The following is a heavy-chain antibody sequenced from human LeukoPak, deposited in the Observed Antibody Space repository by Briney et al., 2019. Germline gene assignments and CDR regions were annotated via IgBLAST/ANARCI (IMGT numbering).Heavy chain of an antibody. D-gene: IGHD4-17*01. V-gene: IGHV4-34*01. CDR2: INHSGST. CDR1: GGSFSGYY. CDR3: ARGTTATPMVY. Sequence: SETLSLTCAVYGGSFSGYYWSWIRQPPGKGLEWIGEINHSGSTNYNPSLKSRDTISVDTSKNQFSLKLSSVTAADTAVYYCARGTTATPMVYWGQGTLVTVSS. J-gene: IGHJ4*02.